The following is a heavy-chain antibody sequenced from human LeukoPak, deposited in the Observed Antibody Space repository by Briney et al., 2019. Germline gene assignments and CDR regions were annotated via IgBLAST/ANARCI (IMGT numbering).Heavy chain of an antibody. V-gene: IGHV3-21*01. Sequence: GGSLRLSCAASGFTFSSYSMNWVRQAPGKGLGWVSSISSSSSYIYYADSVKGRFTISRDNSKNTLYLQMNSLRAEDTAVYYCAKSYYDFWSGYSTSPNYYYYMDVWGKGTTVTVSS. J-gene: IGHJ6*03. D-gene: IGHD3-3*01. CDR3: AKSYYDFWSGYSTSPNYYYYMDV. CDR1: GFTFSSYS. CDR2: ISSSSSYI.